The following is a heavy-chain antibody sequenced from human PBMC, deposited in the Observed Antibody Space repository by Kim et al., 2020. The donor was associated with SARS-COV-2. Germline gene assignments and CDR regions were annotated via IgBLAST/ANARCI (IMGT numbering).Heavy chain of an antibody. CDR3: ARDRERYYGSGSLGY. CDR1: GFTFSDYY. J-gene: IGHJ4*02. V-gene: IGHV3-11*05. Sequence: GGSLRLSCAASGFTFSDYYMSWIRQAPGKGLEWVSYISSSSSYTNYADSVKGRFTISRDNAKNSLYLQMNSLRAEDTAVYYCARDRERYYGSGSLGYWGQGTLVTVSS. CDR2: ISSSSSYT. D-gene: IGHD3-10*01.